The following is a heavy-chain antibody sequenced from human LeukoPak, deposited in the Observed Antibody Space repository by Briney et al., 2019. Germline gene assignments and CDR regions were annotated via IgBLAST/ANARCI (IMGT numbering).Heavy chain of an antibody. J-gene: IGHJ4*02. D-gene: IGHD6-6*01. CDR1: EFTHSRYW. CDR3: ARDVDSSSSLDY. V-gene: IGHV3-7*01. Sequence: GGSLRLSRAFCEFTHSRYWMIGVRQPRARGRVGGAIIPQDASAKYSVKSVKGRFTISRDNASNSLYLQISSLRAEETVVYRCARDVDSSSSLDYWGQGILVTVSS. CDR2: IPQDASAK.